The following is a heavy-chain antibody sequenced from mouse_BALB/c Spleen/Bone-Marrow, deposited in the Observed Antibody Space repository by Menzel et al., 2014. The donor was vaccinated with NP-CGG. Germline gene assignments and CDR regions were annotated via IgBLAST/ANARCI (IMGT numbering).Heavy chain of an antibody. CDR2: IYPGSGST. J-gene: IGHJ4*01. CDR1: GYTFTDYV. D-gene: IGHD2-1*01. CDR3: ARLDGNYRYAMDY. Sequence: QVQLQQSGPELVKPGASVKMSCKASGYTFTDYVITWVKQRTGQGLERIGEIYPGSGSTYYNEKFKGKATLTADKSSNTAYMQLGSLTSEDSAVYFCARLDGNYRYAMDYRGQGTSVTVSS. V-gene: IGHV1-81*01.